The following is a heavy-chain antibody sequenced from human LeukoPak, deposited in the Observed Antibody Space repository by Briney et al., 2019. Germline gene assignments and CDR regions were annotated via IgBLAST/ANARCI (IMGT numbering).Heavy chain of an antibody. J-gene: IGHJ6*03. CDR2: IYYSGST. CDR3: ARAPNNYYYYYMDV. V-gene: IGHV4-59*01. D-gene: IGHD2/OR15-2a*01. Sequence: PSETLSLTCTVSGGSISSYYWSWIRQPPGKGLEWIGYIYYSGSTNCNPSLKSRVTISVDTSKNQFSLKLTSVTAADTAVYYCARAPNNYYYYYMDVWGKGTTVTVSS. CDR1: GGSISSYY.